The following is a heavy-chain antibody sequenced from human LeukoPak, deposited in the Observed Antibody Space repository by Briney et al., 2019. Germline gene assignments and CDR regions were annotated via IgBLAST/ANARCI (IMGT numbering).Heavy chain of an antibody. CDR2: ISHSGST. D-gene: IGHD2-15*01. V-gene: IGHV4-34*01. J-gene: IGHJ4*02. CDR3: ARGVDFDY. Sequence: SETLSLTCAVYGGSFSGYYWSWIRQPPGKGLEWIGEISHSGSTNYNPSLKSRVTISVDTSKNQFSLKLSSVTAADTAVYYCARGVDFDYWGQGTLVTVSS. CDR1: GGSFSGYY.